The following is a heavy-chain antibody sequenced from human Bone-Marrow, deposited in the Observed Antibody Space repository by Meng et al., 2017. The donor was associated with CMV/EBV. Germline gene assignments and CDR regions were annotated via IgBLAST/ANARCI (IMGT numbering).Heavy chain of an antibody. CDR1: GFTFSNAW. CDR3: TTFLQGYSSGWQIARTF. D-gene: IGHD6-19*01. J-gene: IGHJ4*02. V-gene: IGHV3-15*01. CDR2: IKSKTDGGTT. Sequence: ETLSLTCAASGFTFSNAWMSWVRQAPGKGLEWVGRIKSKTDGGTTDYAAPVKGRFTISRDDSKNTLYLQMNSLKTEDTAVYYCTTFLQGYSSGWQIARTFWGQGTLVTVSS.